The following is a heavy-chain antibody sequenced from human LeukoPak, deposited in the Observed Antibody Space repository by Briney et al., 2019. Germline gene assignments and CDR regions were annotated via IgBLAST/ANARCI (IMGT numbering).Heavy chain of an antibody. CDR3: ATADWESFYFDS. J-gene: IGHJ4*02. Sequence: PSGTLSLTCTVSGGSVSRGGYYWNWIRQHPGKGLEWIGFTSYSEGTYYDPSLMSRITISVDRSQNQFSLKMRDVTAADTAVYFCATADWESFYFDSWGQGALVAVSS. CDR2: TSYSEGT. V-gene: IGHV4-31*03. D-gene: IGHD1-26*01. CDR1: GGSVSRGGYY.